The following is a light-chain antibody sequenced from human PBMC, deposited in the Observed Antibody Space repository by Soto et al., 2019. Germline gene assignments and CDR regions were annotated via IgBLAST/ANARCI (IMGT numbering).Light chain of an antibody. CDR3: SSYTSSSTVV. CDR2: EVS. J-gene: IGLJ2*01. CDR1: SSDVGGYNY. Sequence: QSVLTQPASASGSPGQSITISCTGTSSDVGGYNYVSWYQQHPGKVPKLMIYEVSNRPSGVSNRFSGSKSGNTASLTISGLQAEDEDDYYCSSYTSSSTVVFGGGTKLTVL. V-gene: IGLV2-14*01.